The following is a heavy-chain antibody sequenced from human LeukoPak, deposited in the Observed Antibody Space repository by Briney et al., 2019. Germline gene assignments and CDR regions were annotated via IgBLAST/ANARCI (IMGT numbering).Heavy chain of an antibody. CDR2: INPNSGDT. D-gene: IGHD6-13*01. Sequence: ASVKVSCKASGYTFTGYYMHWVRQAPGQGLEWMGWINPNSGDTNNAQKFQGRVTMTRDTSISTAYMELSRLRSDDTAVYYCARDTYSSSSHWFDPWGQGTLVTVSS. CDR3: ARDTYSSSSHWFDP. CDR1: GYTFTGYY. J-gene: IGHJ5*02. V-gene: IGHV1-2*02.